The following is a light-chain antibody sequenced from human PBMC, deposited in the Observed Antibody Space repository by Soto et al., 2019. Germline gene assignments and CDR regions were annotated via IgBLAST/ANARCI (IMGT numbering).Light chain of an antibody. CDR3: QQYGSSPRT. V-gene: IGKV3-20*01. Sequence: TVMTQSPGTLSVSLGERATLSCRASQSVSIHLAWYQQKPGQAPRLLIYGASSRATGIPDRFSGSGSGTDFTLTISRLEPEDFAVYYCQQYGSSPRTFGQGTKVDI. J-gene: IGKJ1*01. CDR1: QSVSIH. CDR2: GAS.